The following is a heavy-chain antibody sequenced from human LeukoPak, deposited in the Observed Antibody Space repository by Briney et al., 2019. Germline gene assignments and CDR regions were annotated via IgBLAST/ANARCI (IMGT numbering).Heavy chain of an antibody. CDR1: GFTFSNYA. V-gene: IGHV3-23*01. CDR2: ITGSGDTT. J-gene: IGHJ6*02. D-gene: IGHD1-1*01. CDR3: AKHGGNSEYYHMDV. Sequence: GGSLRLSCAASGFTFSNYAMSWVRQAPGKGLEGVSVITGSGDTTVYADSVQGRFTISRDNSKNTLDLQMDRLRAEDTAIYYCAKHGGNSEYYHMDVWGQGTTVTVSS.